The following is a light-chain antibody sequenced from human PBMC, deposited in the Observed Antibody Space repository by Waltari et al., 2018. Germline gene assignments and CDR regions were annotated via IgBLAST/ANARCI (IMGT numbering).Light chain of an antibody. V-gene: IGKV4-1*01. CDR1: QSVFYNPNNKHY. Sequence: DIVMTQSPDSLAVSLGERATIPCKSSQSVFYNPNNKHYLAWYQQKVGQPPKLLIYWASSRESGVPDRFSGSVSGTDFTLTISSLQAEDEAVYYCQQYYTAPYSFGQGTKLEIK. CDR2: WAS. CDR3: QQYYTAPYS. J-gene: IGKJ2*03.